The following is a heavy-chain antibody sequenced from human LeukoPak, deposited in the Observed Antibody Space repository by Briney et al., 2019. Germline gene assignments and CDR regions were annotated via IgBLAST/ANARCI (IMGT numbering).Heavy chain of an antibody. CDR1: GGSISSGSYY. CDR3: ARGLRVDGSGSYYNRAFGYYMDV. Sequence: SETLSLTCTVSGGSISSGSYYWSWIRQPAGKGLEWIGLLYPSGSTNNSPSLKSRVTISVDTSKNQFPLKLSSMTAADTAVYYCARGLRVDGSGSYYNRAFGYYMDVWGKGTTVTVSS. V-gene: IGHV4-61*02. J-gene: IGHJ6*03. D-gene: IGHD3-10*01. CDR2: LYPSGST.